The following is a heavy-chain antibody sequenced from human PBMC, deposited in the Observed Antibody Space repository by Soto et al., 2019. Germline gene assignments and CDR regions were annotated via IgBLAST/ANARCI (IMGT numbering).Heavy chain of an antibody. Sequence: QLVQSGAEVRKPGSSVKVSCKASGGTFNTYTITWMRQAPGQGLEWMGRIAPIIDIPDYAQNFQGRVTITADKSTTTAYMELTSLRSEDTAIYYCARAMCFSGSCYLDVWGQGTLVTVSS. CDR2: IAPIIDIP. CDR3: ARAMCFSGSCYLDV. CDR1: GGTFNTYT. V-gene: IGHV1-69*02. D-gene: IGHD2-21*01. J-gene: IGHJ4*02.